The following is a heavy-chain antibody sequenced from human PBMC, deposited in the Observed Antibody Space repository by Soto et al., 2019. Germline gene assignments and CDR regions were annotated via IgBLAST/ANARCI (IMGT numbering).Heavy chain of an antibody. V-gene: IGHV1-69*01. J-gene: IGHJ2*01. CDR3: ARVYYYDSSGPNWYFDL. CDR2: IIPIFGTA. D-gene: IGHD3-22*01. Sequence: QVQLVQSGAEVKKPGASWRVSCRASGGTLSSNATTWVGQAPVKGLDWMGGIIPIFGTANYAQKFQGRVTITADESTSTAYMELSSLRSEDTAVYYCARVYYYDSSGPNWYFDLWGRGTLVTVSS. CDR1: GGTLSSNA.